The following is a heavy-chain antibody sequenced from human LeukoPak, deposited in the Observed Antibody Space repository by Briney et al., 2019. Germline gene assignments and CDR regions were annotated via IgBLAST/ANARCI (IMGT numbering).Heavy chain of an antibody. V-gene: IGHV4-4*07. CDR2: IYASGST. Sequence: PSETLSLTCTVSDGSINSYFWSWIRQPAGKGLEYIGRIYASGSTNYNPSLKSRVTMSVDTSKNQFSLKLTSVTAADTAVYYCARGGVNYKIAGPWGQGALVTVSS. D-gene: IGHD3-10*01. CDR3: ARGGVNYKIAGP. CDR1: DGSINSYF. J-gene: IGHJ5*02.